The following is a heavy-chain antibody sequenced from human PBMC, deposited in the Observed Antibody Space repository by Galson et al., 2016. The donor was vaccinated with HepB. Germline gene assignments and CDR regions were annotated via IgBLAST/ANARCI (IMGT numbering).Heavy chain of an antibody. CDR3: AKRHEYCPPVGCSVDS. V-gene: IGHV3-30*18. CDR2: DSVHGGRK. J-gene: IGHJ4*02. CDR1: GFPFNNRG. D-gene: IGHD2/OR15-2a*01. Sequence: SLRLSCAASGFPFNNRGMHWVRQAPGKGLEWVAADSVHGGRKFYADSVKGRFTISRDNSNNMLFLQMSSLRVDDTAVYYCAKRHEYCPPVGCSVDSWGQGTLVSVSS.